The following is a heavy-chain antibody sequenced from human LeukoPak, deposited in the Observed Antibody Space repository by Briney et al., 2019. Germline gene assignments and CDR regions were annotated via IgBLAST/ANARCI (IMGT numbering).Heavy chain of an antibody. V-gene: IGHV4-39*01. CDR3: ARTKHPVNTGYFGS. J-gene: IGHJ4*02. D-gene: IGHD4-11*01. CDR2: ISSSGKA. CDR1: GGSITTTDFD. Sequence: SETLSLTCAVSGGSITTTDFDWAWIRQPPGQGFEWIATISSSGKAYYYPSLMSRVTISVDTSKNQFSLNLISVTAADTTVYYSARTKHPVNTGYFGSWGQGTLVTVSS.